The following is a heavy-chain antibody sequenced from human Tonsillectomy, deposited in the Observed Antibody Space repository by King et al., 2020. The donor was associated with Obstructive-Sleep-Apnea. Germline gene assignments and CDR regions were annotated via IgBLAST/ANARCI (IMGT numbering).Heavy chain of an antibody. CDR2: TSGGGRYT. CDR3: AKVREGSWDWYFDL. V-gene: IGHV3-23*04. D-gene: IGHD3-3*01. Sequence: VQLVESGGGLVQPGGSLRLSCAASGFTFSSYAMNWVRQAPGKGLDWFSATSGGGRYTFYADSVKGRFTISRDNSKNTLYLQMNSQRAEDTAMYYCAKVREGSWDWYFDLWGRGTLVTVSS. CDR1: GFTFSSYA. J-gene: IGHJ2*01.